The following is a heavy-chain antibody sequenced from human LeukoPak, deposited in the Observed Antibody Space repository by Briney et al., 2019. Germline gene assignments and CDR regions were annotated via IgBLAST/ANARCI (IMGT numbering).Heavy chain of an antibody. J-gene: IGHJ4*02. CDR3: ARDGRLTIFVRGIITEGSPPKN. Sequence: ASVKVSCKASGYTFTDSYMHWVRQAPGQGLEWMGWIDPKTGGTNYAQRFQGRVTMTRDTSIRTAYMELNSLRSDDTAVYYCARDGRLTIFVRGIITEGSPPKNWGQGTLVTVSS. CDR1: GYTFTDSY. V-gene: IGHV1-2*02. CDR2: IDPKTGGT. D-gene: IGHD3-10*01.